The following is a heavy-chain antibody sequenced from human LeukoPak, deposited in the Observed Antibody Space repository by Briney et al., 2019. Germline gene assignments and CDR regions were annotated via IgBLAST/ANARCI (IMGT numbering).Heavy chain of an antibody. CDR2: INSDGSSA. D-gene: IGHD6-19*01. CDR3: ARGGVGCFDF. Sequence: GGSLRLSCAASGSTFSSYWIHWVRQAPGKGLVWVSHINSDGSSATYADSVKGRLTISRDNAKNTVYLQMNSLRAEDTAVYYCARGGVGCFDFWGQGALVTVSS. J-gene: IGHJ4*02. V-gene: IGHV3-74*01. CDR1: GSTFSSYW.